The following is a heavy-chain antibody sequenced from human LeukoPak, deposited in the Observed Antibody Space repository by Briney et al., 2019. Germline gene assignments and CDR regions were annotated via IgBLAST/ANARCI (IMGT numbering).Heavy chain of an antibody. D-gene: IGHD3-10*01. CDR2: ISWNGGSI. J-gene: IGHJ3*02. V-gene: IGHV3-9*01. Sequence: GGSLRLSCAASGFTFDDYAMHWVRQAPGKGLEWVSGISWNGGSIGYADSVKGRFTISRDNAKNSLYLQMNSLRAEDTALYYCAKDVVIRGARPDAFDIWGQGTMVTVSS. CDR1: GFTFDDYA. CDR3: AKDVVIRGARPDAFDI.